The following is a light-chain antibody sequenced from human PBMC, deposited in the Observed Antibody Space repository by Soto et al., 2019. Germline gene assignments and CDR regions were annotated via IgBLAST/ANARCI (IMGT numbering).Light chain of an antibody. J-gene: IGKJ5*01. Sequence: IQMPQSNSPLSASLGDRFTITCQASQDIANYLNWYQQKPGKAPKLLIYDASNLQTGVPSRFSGGGSGTDFTFTISSLQPEDIASYYCQHYDNRCSITFGQVTRLE. CDR1: QDIANY. CDR2: DAS. CDR3: QHYDNRCSIT. V-gene: IGKV1-33*01.